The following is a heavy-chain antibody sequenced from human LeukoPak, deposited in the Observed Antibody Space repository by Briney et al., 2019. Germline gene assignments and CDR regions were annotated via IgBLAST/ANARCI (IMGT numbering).Heavy chain of an antibody. J-gene: IGHJ4*02. V-gene: IGHV4-59*12. Sequence: SETLSLTCSVSGVSISDYFWAWIRQTPGKGLEWIGYIYYRGTTNYNPSLKSRVTISLDTSKNQFSLKLSSVTAADTAVYYCARDFDYWGQGTLVTVSS. CDR3: ARDFDY. CDR2: IYYRGTT. CDR1: GVSISDYF.